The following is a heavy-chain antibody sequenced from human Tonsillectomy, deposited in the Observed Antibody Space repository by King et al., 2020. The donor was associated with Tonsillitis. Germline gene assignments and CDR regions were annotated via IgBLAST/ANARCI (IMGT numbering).Heavy chain of an antibody. D-gene: IGHD6-13*01. V-gene: IGHV3-74*01. CDR2: MNMDGSTR. J-gene: IGHJ4*02. CDR3: VSWSSWHEYY. Sequence: VQLVESGGGLVQPGGSLRLSCVASGFTISGSWMHWARHSPGKGLMWVSRMNMDGSTRTYPESVKGRFTISRDNAKNTLYMAMNSLRAEDTAGYYCVSWSSWHEYYWRQGTLVTVSS. CDR1: GFTISGSW.